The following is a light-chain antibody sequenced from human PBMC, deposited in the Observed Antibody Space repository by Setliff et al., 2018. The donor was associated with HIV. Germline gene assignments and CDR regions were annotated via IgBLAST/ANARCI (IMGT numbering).Light chain of an antibody. CDR3: CSYAGSGTYV. Sequence: LTQPASVSGSPGQSITISCTGTSSDVGSYNLVSWYQQHPGKAPKLMIYDVSKRPSGVSNRFSGSKSGNTASLTISGLQAEDEADYYCCSYAGSGTYVFGTGTKVTVL. CDR1: SSDVGSYNL. CDR2: DVS. J-gene: IGLJ1*01. V-gene: IGLV2-23*02.